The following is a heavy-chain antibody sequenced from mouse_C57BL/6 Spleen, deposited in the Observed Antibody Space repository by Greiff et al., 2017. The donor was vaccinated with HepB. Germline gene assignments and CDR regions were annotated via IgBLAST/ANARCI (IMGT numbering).Heavy chain of an antibody. D-gene: IGHD2-4*01. CDR2: ISGGGGNT. J-gene: IGHJ3*01. CDR1: GFTFSSYT. Sequence: EVQGVEPGGGLVKPGGSLKLSCAASGFTFSSYTMSWVRQTPEKRLEWVATISGGGGNTYYPDSVKGRFTISRDNAKNTLYLQMSSLRSEDTALYYCARHDSDYDDRFAYWGQVTLVTVSA. CDR3: ARHDSDYDDRFAY. V-gene: IGHV5-9*01.